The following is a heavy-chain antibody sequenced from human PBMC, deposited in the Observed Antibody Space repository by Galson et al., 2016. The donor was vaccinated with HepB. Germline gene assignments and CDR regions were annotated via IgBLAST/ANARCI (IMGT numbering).Heavy chain of an antibody. D-gene: IGHD4-11*01. CDR3: ARQQVCNNWFDP. CDR1: GASVTSYY. CDR2: MYYSGRT. V-gene: IGHV4-59*02. Sequence: SETLSPTCTVSGASVTSYYWSWIRQPPGKGLEWIGCMYYSGRTDFSPSLKRRVTMSADTSKNQFSLRLSSVTAADTAVYYCARQQVCNNWFDPWGQGTLVTVSS. J-gene: IGHJ5*02.